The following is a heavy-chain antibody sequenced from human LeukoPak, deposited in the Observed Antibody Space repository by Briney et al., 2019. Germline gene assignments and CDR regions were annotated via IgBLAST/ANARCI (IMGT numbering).Heavy chain of an antibody. Sequence: PSETLSLTCTVTGGSISSSSYYWGWIRLPPGKGLEWIGSIYYSGSTCYNPSLKSRVTISVDTSKNQFSLKLSSVTAADTAVYYCARHVGYYGSGRVFDYWGQGTLVTVSS. CDR3: ARHVGYYGSGRVFDY. V-gene: IGHV4-39*01. CDR1: GGSISSSSYY. D-gene: IGHD3-10*01. CDR2: IYYSGST. J-gene: IGHJ4*02.